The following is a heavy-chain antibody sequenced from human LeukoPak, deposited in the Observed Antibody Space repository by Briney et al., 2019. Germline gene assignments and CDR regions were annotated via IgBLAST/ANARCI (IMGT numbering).Heavy chain of an antibody. CDR3: ARGYYDLLTGHVVTYYFDY. J-gene: IGHJ4*02. CDR1: GYTFTNYA. Sequence: ASVKVSCKASGYTFTNYAVHWVRQAPGQRLEWMGWINSGNGKTNYSQKFQVRVTLTRDTSASTVYMELSSLRSEDTAVYYCARGYYDLLTGHVVTYYFDYWGQGTLVTVSS. V-gene: IGHV1-3*01. CDR2: INSGNGKT. D-gene: IGHD3-9*01.